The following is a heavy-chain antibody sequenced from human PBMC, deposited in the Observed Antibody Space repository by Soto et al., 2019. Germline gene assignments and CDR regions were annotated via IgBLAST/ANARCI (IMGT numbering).Heavy chain of an antibody. D-gene: IGHD5-18*01. CDR2: INHSGST. CDR1: GGSFSGYY. CDR3: ARGHSGKTDYSYGTDY. Sequence: QVQLQQWGAGLLKPSETLSLTCAVYGGSFSGYYWSWIRQPPGKGLEWIGEINHSGSTNYNPSLKSRVTISVDTSKNQFSLKLSSVTAADTAVYYCARGHSGKTDYSYGTDYWGQGTLVTVSS. V-gene: IGHV4-34*01. J-gene: IGHJ4*02.